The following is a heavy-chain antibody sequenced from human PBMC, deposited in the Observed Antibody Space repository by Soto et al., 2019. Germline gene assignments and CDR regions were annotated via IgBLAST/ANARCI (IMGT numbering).Heavy chain of an antibody. CDR2: IKSKTDGGTT. V-gene: IGHV3-15*07. CDR1: GFTFSNAW. D-gene: IGHD3-22*01. Sequence: GGSLRLSCAASGFTFSNAWMNWVRQAPGKGLERVGRIKSKTDGGTTDYAAPVKGRFTISRDDSKNTLYLQMNSLKTEDTAVYYCTTGHYYDSSGYHWGQGTLVTVSS. J-gene: IGHJ4*02. CDR3: TTGHYYDSSGYH.